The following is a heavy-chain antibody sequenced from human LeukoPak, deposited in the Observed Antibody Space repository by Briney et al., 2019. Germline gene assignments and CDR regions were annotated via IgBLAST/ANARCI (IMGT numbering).Heavy chain of an antibody. Sequence: ASVKVSCKASGYTFTSYDITWVRQATGQGLEWMGWMNPNSGNTGYAQKFQGRVTMTRNTSISTAYMELSSLRSEDAAVYYCARGRYFDWLLGRYYYYGMDVWGQGTTVTVSS. V-gene: IGHV1-8*01. CDR3: ARGRYFDWLLGRYYYYGMDV. CDR2: MNPNSGNT. D-gene: IGHD3-9*01. J-gene: IGHJ6*02. CDR1: GYTFTSYD.